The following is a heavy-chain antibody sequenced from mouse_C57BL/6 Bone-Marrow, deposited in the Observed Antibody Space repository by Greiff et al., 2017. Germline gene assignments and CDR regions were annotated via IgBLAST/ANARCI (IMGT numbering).Heavy chain of an antibody. CDR1: GYTFTSYW. Sequence: QVQLQQPGAELVMPGASVKLSCKASGYTFTSYWMHWVKQRPGQGLEWIGEIDPSDSYTNYNQKFKGKSTLTVDKSSSTAYMQLSSLTSEDSAVYYCASSFYYYGSSCAMDYWGPGTSVTVSS. J-gene: IGHJ4*01. D-gene: IGHD1-1*01. CDR2: IDPSDSYT. V-gene: IGHV1-69*01. CDR3: ASSFYYYGSSCAMDY.